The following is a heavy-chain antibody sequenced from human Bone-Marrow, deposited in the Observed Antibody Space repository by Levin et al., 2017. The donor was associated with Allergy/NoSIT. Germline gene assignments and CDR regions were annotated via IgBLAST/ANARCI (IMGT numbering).Heavy chain of an antibody. V-gene: IGHV3-72*01. J-gene: IGHJ6*02. CDR2: SRNRANAFTT. CDR1: GFIFNDHY. D-gene: IGHD2-2*01. Sequence: SCAASGFIFNDHYMEWVRQAPGKGLEWIGRSRNRANAFTTKYVASVEGRFTISRDDSQNSLYLQMNSLKIEDTAVYYCVRGPGGVTPAGSPNYYYPMDVWGQGTTVTVSS. CDR3: VRGPGGVTPAGSPNYYYPMDV.